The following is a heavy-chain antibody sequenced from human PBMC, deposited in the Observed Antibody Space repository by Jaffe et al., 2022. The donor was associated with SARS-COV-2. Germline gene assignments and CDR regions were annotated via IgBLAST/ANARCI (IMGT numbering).Heavy chain of an antibody. J-gene: IGHJ4*02. Sequence: EVQLLESGGGLVQPGGSLRLSCAASGFTFSSYSMSWVRQAPGKGLEWVSTISGSGGYTYYADSVKGRFTISRDNSKNTLYLQMNSLRAEDTAVYYCARVGYSPSVSFFDYWGQGTLVTVSS. CDR3: ARVGYSPSVSFFDY. CDR2: ISGSGGYT. V-gene: IGHV3-23*01. D-gene: IGHD2-15*01. CDR1: GFTFSSYS.